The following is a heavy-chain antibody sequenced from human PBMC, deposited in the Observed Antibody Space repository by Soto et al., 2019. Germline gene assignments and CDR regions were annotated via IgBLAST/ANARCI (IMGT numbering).Heavy chain of an antibody. CDR2: ISGYNGDT. D-gene: IGHD2-8*01. Sequence: QGQLVQSGPEVKKPGASVKVSCKTSGYTFSRYGISWVRQAPGQGLEWMGWISGYNGDTNYAQQVQGRVTMTIDTSTYTAYMELRSLTSADTAIYYCAKNGQPPYYYYGMDVWGQGTTVTVSS. J-gene: IGHJ6*02. CDR1: GYTFSRYG. CDR3: AKNGQPPYYYYGMDV. V-gene: IGHV1-18*01.